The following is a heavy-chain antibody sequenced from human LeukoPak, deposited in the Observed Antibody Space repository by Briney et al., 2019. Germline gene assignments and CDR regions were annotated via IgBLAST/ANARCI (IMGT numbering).Heavy chain of an antibody. CDR1: GFTFSRYW. Sequence: PGGSLRLSCAASGFTFSRYWMSWVRQAPGKGLEWVASINQDGTTQVYVDSARGRFTISRDNAKNALYLQMNSLRAEDTAVYFCARGLHFRLYDSSAYYPYWGQGTLVTVSS. J-gene: IGHJ4*02. CDR2: INQDGTTQ. D-gene: IGHD3-22*01. V-gene: IGHV3-7*01. CDR3: ARGLHFRLYDSSAYYPY.